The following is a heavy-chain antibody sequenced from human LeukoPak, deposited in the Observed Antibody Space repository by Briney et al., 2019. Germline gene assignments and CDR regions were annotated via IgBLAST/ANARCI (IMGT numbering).Heavy chain of an antibody. V-gene: IGHV1-2*02. J-gene: IGHJ6*03. CDR2: INPNSGGT. D-gene: IGHD3-10*01. CDR3: ARDQGEYYGSGSYYKRYYYMDV. Sequence: ASVKVSCKASGYTFTGYYMHWVRQAPGQGLEWMGWINPNSGGTNYAQKFQGRVTMTRDTSISTAYMELSRLRSDDTAVYYCARDQGEYYGSGSYYKRYYYMDVWGKGTTVTVP. CDR1: GYTFTGYY.